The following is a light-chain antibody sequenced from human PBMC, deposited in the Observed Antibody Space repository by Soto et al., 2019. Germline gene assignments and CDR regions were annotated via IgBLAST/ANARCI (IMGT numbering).Light chain of an antibody. CDR2: AAS. J-gene: IGKJ1*01. Sequence: EIQLTQSPSTLSSSSGETASLSCRASQGIRSYLAWYQHKPGKVPKLLIYAASTLQSGIPSRFSGSVSGTDFTLTINSLQPEDFGTYYCMQDYRFPWTFGQGTKVDIK. CDR1: QGIRSY. V-gene: IGKV1-27*01. CDR3: MQDYRFPWT.